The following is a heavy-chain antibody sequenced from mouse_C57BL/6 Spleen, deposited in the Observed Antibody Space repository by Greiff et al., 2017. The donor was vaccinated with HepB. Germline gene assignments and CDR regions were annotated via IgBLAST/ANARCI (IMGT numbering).Heavy chain of an antibody. D-gene: IGHD1-1*01. Sequence: VKLMESGAELVKPGASVKISCKASGYAFSSYWLNWVKQRPGKGLEWIGQIYPGDGDTNYNGKFKGKATLTADKSSITAYMQLSSLTSEDSAVYFCARLDGSSYGWYFDVWGTGTTVTVSS. CDR1: GYAFSSYW. J-gene: IGHJ1*03. V-gene: IGHV1-80*01. CDR2: IYPGDGDT. CDR3: ARLDGSSYGWYFDV.